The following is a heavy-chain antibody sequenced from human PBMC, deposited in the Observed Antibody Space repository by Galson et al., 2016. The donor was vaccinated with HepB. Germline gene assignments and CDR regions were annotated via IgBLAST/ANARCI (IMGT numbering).Heavy chain of an antibody. J-gene: IGHJ4*02. V-gene: IGHV3-21*05. D-gene: IGHD2-21*01. CDR2: VSRRGEDK. Sequence: SLRLSCAASGFSFSIYSMNWVRQAPGKGLEWVSYVSRRGEDKYYADSVRGRFTMSRDNAKNSLDLHMNSLRDEDTAVYYCARDTAYGFDYWGQGTLVTVSA. CDR3: ARDTAYGFDY. CDR1: GFSFSIYS.